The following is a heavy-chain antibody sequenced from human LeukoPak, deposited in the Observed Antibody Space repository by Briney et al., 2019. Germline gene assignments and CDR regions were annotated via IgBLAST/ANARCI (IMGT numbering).Heavy chain of an antibody. Sequence: GGSLRLSCAASGFTFSNYWMHWVRQAPGKGLVWVSRINRDGGTTDYADSVEGRFTISRDNAKNTLYLQMNSLRAEDTAVYYCTRGCGGGACYGDYWGPGTLVTVSS. V-gene: IGHV3-74*01. CDR2: INRDGGTT. D-gene: IGHD2-21*02. J-gene: IGHJ4*02. CDR3: TRGCGGGACYGDY. CDR1: GFTFSNYW.